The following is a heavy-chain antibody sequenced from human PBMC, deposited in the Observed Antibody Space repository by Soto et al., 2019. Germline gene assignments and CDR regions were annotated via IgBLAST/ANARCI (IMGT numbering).Heavy chain of an antibody. CDR2: IWYDGSNK. J-gene: IGHJ5*02. CDR3: ARSADYGDYGGLIYNWFDP. CDR1: GFTFSSYG. Sequence: QVQLVESGGGVVQPGRSLRLSCAASGFTFSSYGMHWVRQAPGKGLEWVAVIWYDGSNKYYADSVKGRFTISRDNSKNTLYLQMNSLRAEDTAVYYCARSADYGDYGGLIYNWFDPWGQGTLVTVSS. D-gene: IGHD4-17*01. V-gene: IGHV3-33*01.